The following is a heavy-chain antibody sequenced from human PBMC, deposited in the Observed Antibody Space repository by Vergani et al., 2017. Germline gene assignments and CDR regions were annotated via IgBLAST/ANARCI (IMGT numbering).Heavy chain of an antibody. D-gene: IGHD6-13*01. CDR1: GFTLSSHA. V-gene: IGHV3-9*01. J-gene: IGHJ4*02. Sequence: VQLAESGGGVVQPGRSLRLSCAGSGFTLSSHAMHWVRQAPGKGLEWVSGISWNSANIDYADSVKGRFTISRDNTKNSIHLQMNNLRTEDTAFYYCAKDWSSTAAGFDDWGQGTLVTVSS. CDR3: AKDWSSTAAGFDD. CDR2: ISWNSANI.